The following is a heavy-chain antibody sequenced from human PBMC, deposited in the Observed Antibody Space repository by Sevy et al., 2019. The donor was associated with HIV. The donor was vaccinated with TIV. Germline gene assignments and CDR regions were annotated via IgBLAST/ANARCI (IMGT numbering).Heavy chain of an antibody. CDR1: GFTFSDSW. D-gene: IGHD3-3*01. CDR3: ATFSVGY. CDR2: INQDGNEK. V-gene: IGHV3-7*01. J-gene: IGHJ4*02. Sequence: GGSLRLSFAASGFTFSDSWMHWVRQAPGKGLEWVASINQDGNEKYYVDSVKGRFTISRDNAKNSLYLQMNSLRDDDTAVYYCATFSVGYWGQGTLVTVSS.